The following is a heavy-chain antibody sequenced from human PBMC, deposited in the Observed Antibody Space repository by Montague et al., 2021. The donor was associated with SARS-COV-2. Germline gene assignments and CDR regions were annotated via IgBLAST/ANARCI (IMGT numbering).Heavy chain of an antibody. CDR3: AGYSYSGTYFGLNDAFDI. CDR2: TCYRSEWYF. D-gene: IGHD1-26*01. J-gene: IGHJ3*02. V-gene: IGHV6-1*01. CDR1: GDSVSSHNAA. Sequence: CAISGDSVSSHNAAWNWIRQSPSKGLEWLGRTCYRSEWYFDYAIPLRGRITINPDTSKNQFSLQLDSVTLDDTAVYYCAGYSYSGTYFGLNDAFDIWGQGTLVTVSS.